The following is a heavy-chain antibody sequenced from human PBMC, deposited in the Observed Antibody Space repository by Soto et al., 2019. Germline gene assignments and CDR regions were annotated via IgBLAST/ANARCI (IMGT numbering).Heavy chain of an antibody. CDR1: VFTFSNYN. Sequence: GGSLRLSCAASVFTFSNYNMNWVRQAPGKGLEWVSSISSSSTYIYYADSVKGRFTISRDNAKNSLYLQMSSLRAEDTAVYYCARRHPHNYYGLDVWGQGTTVTVSS. V-gene: IGHV3-21*01. J-gene: IGHJ6*02. CDR3: ARRHPHNYYGLDV. CDR2: ISSSSTYI.